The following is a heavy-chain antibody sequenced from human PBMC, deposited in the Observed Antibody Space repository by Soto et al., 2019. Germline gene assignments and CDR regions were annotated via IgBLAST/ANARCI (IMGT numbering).Heavy chain of an antibody. J-gene: IGHJ6*02. CDR1: GGSISSGGYS. Sequence: QLQLQESGSGLVKPSQTLSLTCAVSGGSISSGGYSWSWIRQPPGKGLEWIGYIYHSGVTYYNPTPRSRVPISVDRSMNQVPLEMGSFTAADTAVYYCARAHYGDYGYGMDVWGQGTTVTVSS. CDR2: IYHSGVT. D-gene: IGHD4-17*01. CDR3: ARAHYGDYGYGMDV. V-gene: IGHV4-30-2*01.